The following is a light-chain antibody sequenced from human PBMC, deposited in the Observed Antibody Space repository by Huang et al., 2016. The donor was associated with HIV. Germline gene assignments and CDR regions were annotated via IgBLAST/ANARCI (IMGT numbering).Light chain of an antibody. Sequence: DIQMTQSPSTLSASVGDRVTIPCRASQSISRWIAWYQQKPGKAPKLLIYDASTLKRGVPSRFSGSGSGTDFTLTISSLQPDDFATYYCQQYSSYPWTFGPGTKVEI. CDR1: QSISRW. J-gene: IGKJ1*01. CDR3: QQYSSYPWT. CDR2: DAS. V-gene: IGKV1-5*01.